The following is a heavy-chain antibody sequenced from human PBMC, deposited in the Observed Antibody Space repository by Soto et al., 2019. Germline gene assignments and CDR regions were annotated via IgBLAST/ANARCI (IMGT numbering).Heavy chain of an antibody. CDR3: ARGRIQLWYRFDY. V-gene: IGHV4-59*01. D-gene: IGHD5-18*01. CDR1: CGSITSYY. J-gene: IGHJ4*02. Sequence: XXTLSLTCAVSCGSITSYYWSWIRQPPRXGLEWIGYTXYSGRXNSNHSLKSRVXISVDTSXXQFSLKLSSVTAEDTAVYYCARGRIQLWYRFDYWGKGTLVTVYS. CDR2: TXYSGRX.